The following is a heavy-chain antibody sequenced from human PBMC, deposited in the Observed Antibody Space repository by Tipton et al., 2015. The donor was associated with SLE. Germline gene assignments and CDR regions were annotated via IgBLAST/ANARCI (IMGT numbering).Heavy chain of an antibody. Sequence: TLSLTCAVYGGSFSGYYWSWIRQPPGKGLEWIGSIYHSGSTYYNPSLKSRVTISVDTSKNQFSLKLSSVTAADTAVYYCASSTGAYWGQGTLVTVSS. V-gene: IGHV4-34*01. CDR1: GGSFSGYY. J-gene: IGHJ4*02. D-gene: IGHD7-27*01. CDR3: ASSTGAY. CDR2: IYHSGST.